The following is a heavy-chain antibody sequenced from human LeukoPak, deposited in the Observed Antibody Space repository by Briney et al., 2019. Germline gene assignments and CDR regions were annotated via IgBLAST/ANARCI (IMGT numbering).Heavy chain of an antibody. CDR3: ARGSWSAADTNIDY. V-gene: IGHV3-33*01. Sequence: PGGSLRLSCAASGFTFSSHGMHWVRQAPGKGLEWVAVIWYDGSNKYYADSVKGRFTISRDNSKNTLYLQMNSLRAEDTAVYYCARGSWSAADTNIDYWGQGTLVTVSS. D-gene: IGHD6-13*01. J-gene: IGHJ4*02. CDR1: GFTFSSHG. CDR2: IWYDGSNK.